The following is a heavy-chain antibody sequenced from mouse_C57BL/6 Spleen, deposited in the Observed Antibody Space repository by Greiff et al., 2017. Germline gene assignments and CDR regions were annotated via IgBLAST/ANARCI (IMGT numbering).Heavy chain of an antibody. CDR2: IDPSDSYT. CDR1: GYTFTSYW. V-gene: IGHV1-69*01. J-gene: IGHJ4*01. CDR3: ARWDSSGMDY. D-gene: IGHD3-2*02. Sequence: QVQLQQPGAELVMPGASVKLSCKASGYTFTSYWMHWVKQRPGQGLEWIGEIDPSDSYTNYNQKFKGKSTLTVDKSSSTAYMQLSSLTSEDSAVYYCARWDSSGMDYWGQGTSVTVSS.